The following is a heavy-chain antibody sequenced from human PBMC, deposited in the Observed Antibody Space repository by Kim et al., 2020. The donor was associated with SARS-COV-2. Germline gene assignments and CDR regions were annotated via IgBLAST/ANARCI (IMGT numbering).Heavy chain of an antibody. Sequence: ASVKVSCKASGYTFTSYAMHWVRQAPGQRLEWMGWINAGNGNTKYSQKFQGRVTITRDTSASTAYMELSSLRSEDTAVYYCAREDTSDSSSWYVVNWFDPWGQGTLVTVSS. V-gene: IGHV1-3*01. CDR1: GYTFTSYA. CDR2: INAGNGNT. J-gene: IGHJ5*02. D-gene: IGHD6-13*01. CDR3: AREDTSDSSSWYVVNWFDP.